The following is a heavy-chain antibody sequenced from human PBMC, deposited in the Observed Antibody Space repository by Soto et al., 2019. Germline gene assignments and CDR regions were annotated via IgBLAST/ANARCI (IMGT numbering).Heavy chain of an antibody. CDR3: ARGENCSGGTCYSEYFHR. D-gene: IGHD2-15*01. Sequence: ASVKVSCKASGYLFTAYSMHWVRLAPGQGLEWMGVVNPSGGSTKYAQNFQGRVTMTRDTSTTPIYMELSSLRSDDTAIYYGARGENCSGGTCYSEYFHRWGQGTLVTVSS. CDR2: VNPSGGST. CDR1: GYLFTAYS. V-gene: IGHV1-46*01. J-gene: IGHJ1*01.